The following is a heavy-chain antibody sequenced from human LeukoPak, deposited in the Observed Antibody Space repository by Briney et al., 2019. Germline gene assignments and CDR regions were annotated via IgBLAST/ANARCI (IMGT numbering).Heavy chain of an antibody. V-gene: IGHV4-59*01. J-gene: IGHJ4*02. CDR3: ARVSFYGSGSYRYFDY. D-gene: IGHD3-10*01. Sequence: ASETLSLTCTVSGGSISSNYWSWIRQPPGKGLEWIGDIYYSGSTNYNPSLKSRVSISVETSKNQFSLKLTSVTTADTAVYYCARVSFYGSGSYRYFDYWGQGTLVTVSS. CDR1: GGSISSNY. CDR2: IYYSGST.